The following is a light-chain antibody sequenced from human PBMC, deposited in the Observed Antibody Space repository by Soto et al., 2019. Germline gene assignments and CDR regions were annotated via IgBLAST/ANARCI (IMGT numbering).Light chain of an antibody. CDR3: HQYGTSPRA. CDR2: GAS. Sequence: EVVLTQSPGTLSLSPGERATLSCRASQSVSKYLAWYQQKPGQAPSLLIFGASSRATGIPDRFSGSGSGTDFTLTISRLEPEDFAVYFCHQYGTSPRAFGRGTKGEFK. CDR1: QSVSKY. V-gene: IGKV3-20*01. J-gene: IGKJ1*01.